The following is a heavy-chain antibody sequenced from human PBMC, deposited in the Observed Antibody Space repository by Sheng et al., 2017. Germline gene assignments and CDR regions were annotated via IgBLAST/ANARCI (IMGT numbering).Heavy chain of an antibody. Sequence: QVQLQQWGAGLLKPSETLSLDLRCLWWVLQWLLLELDPPAPREGAGVDWGKVNHSGSTNYNPSLKSRVTISVDTSKNQFSLKLSSVTAADTAVYYCARIRLGLRYFDWSSQGNNWFDPWGQGTLVTVS. D-gene: IGHD3-9*01. CDR1: WVLQWLL. V-gene: IGHV4-34*01. CDR3: ARIRLGLRYFDWSSQGNNWFDP. J-gene: IGHJ5*02. CDR2: VNHSGST.